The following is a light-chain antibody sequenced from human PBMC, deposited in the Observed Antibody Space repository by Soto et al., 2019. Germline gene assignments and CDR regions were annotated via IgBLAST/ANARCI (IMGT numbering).Light chain of an antibody. CDR1: TTDIGGYNF. V-gene: IGLV2-8*01. Sequence: QSALTQPPSASGSPGQSVTISCTGTTTDIGGYNFVSWYQQHPRKDPKLIMSEVNKRPSGVPDRFSGSKSANTASLTVSGLQAEDEADYYCSSYAGRNTWVFGVGTQVTVL. J-gene: IGLJ3*02. CDR3: SSYAGRNTWV. CDR2: EVN.